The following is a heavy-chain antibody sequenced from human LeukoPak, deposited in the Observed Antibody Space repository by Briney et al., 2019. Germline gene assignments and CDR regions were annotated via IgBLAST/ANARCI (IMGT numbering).Heavy chain of an antibody. CDR3: AKVPPLDYYDSSARPDY. Sequence: GGSLRLSCAASGFTFSSYAMSWVRQAPGKGLEWVSAISGSGGSTYYADSVKGRFTISRDNSKNTLYLRMNSLRAEDTAVYYCAKVPPLDYYDSSARPDYWGQGTLVTVSS. CDR1: GFTFSSYA. V-gene: IGHV3-23*01. J-gene: IGHJ4*02. D-gene: IGHD3-22*01. CDR2: ISGSGGST.